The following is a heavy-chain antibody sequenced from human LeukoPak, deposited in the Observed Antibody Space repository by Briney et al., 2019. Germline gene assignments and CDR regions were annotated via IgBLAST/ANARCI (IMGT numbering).Heavy chain of an antibody. CDR2: IYYTGST. Sequence: SETLSLTCTVSDGSISSYYWSWIRQPSGEGLEWIGYIYYTGSTNYNPSLKSRVTISVDTSKNQFSLKLTSVTAADTAVYYCASTYGWYLRHWGQGTLVTVSS. D-gene: IGHD6-19*01. V-gene: IGHV4-59*01. CDR3: ASTYGWYLRH. CDR1: DGSISSYY. J-gene: IGHJ1*01.